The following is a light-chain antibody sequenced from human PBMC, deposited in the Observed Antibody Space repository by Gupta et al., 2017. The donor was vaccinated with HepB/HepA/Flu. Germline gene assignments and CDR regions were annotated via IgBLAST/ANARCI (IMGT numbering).Light chain of an antibody. CDR2: SND. V-gene: IGLV1-47*01. CDR1: SSNFGSNY. Sequence: QAVLTQPPSASGTHGQRITISCSGSSSNFGSNYLYWYQHLPGTAPILLIYSNDQRPSWIPDRFFGSKSGTSGSLAISGLRSEDEADYFCAARDDNFDGWVFGVGTKLTVL. J-gene: IGLJ3*02. CDR3: AARDDNFDGWV.